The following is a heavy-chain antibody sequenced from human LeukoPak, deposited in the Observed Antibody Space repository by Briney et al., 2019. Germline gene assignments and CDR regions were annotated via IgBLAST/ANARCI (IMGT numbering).Heavy chain of an antibody. D-gene: IGHD4-23*01. J-gene: IGHJ5*02. CDR3: ASFSVGGP. CDR1: GFTFRNHW. Sequence: GGSLRLSCATSGFTFRNHWMTWVRQAPGTGLEWVATINEPGSEKYYVGAVKGRFTISRDNAKNSLYLEMNNLRAEDTAIYYCASFSVGGPRGQGTLVTVSS. V-gene: IGHV3-7*01. CDR2: INEPGSEK.